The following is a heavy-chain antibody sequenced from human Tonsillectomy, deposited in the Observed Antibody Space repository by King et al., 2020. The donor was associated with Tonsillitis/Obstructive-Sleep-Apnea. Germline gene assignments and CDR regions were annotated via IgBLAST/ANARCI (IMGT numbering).Heavy chain of an antibody. CDR3: ARPHTAPDY. CDR2: INHSGST. J-gene: IGHJ4*02. Sequence: VQLQQWGAGLLKPSETLSLTCAVYGGSFSGYYWSWIRQPPGKGLEWSGEINHSGSTNYNPSLKSRVTITVDTSKNQFSLKLSSVTAAVTSVYYCARPHTAPDYWGQGTLVTVSS. V-gene: IGHV4-34*01. CDR1: GGSFSGYY. D-gene: IGHD5-18*01.